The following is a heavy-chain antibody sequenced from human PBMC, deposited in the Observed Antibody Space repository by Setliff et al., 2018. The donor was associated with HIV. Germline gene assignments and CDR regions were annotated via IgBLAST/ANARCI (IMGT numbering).Heavy chain of an antibody. CDR3: TREFFY. D-gene: IGHD3-3*01. V-gene: IGHV4-61*09. J-gene: IGHJ4*02. Sequence: SETLSLTCTVSGDFISSGNFHWNWIRQPAGKGPEWIGHIYTRGSVSYNPTLMSRVTISLDTSKNQLSLKLSSVTAADTAVYHCTREFFYWGQGILVDVSS. CDR2: IYTRGSV. CDR1: GDFISSGNFH.